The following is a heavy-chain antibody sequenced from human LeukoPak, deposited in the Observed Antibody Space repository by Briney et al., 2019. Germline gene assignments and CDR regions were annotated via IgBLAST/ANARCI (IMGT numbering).Heavy chain of an antibody. D-gene: IGHD4-17*01. Sequence: GESLKISCKGSGYSFTSQWIGWVRQKPGKGLEWMGIIYPGDSDTRYSPSFQGRVTISADKSISTAYLRWSSLKASDTAMYYCARQAGTMTTRWFDPWGQGTLVTVSS. J-gene: IGHJ5*02. CDR2: IYPGDSDT. V-gene: IGHV5-51*01. CDR3: ARQAGTMTTRWFDP. CDR1: GYSFTSQW.